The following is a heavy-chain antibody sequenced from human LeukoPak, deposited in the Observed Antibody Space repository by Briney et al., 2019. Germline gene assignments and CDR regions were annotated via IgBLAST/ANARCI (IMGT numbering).Heavy chain of an antibody. Sequence: ASVKVSCKASGYAFTSYYMHGVRQAPGQGLAWMGIINPSGGSTSYAQKLQGRVTMTRDMSTSTVYMELSSLRSEDTAVYYCARLPVGAIYFDDYWGQGTLVTVSS. CDR2: INPSGGST. D-gene: IGHD1-26*01. J-gene: IGHJ4*02. CDR1: GYAFTSYY. CDR3: ARLPVGAIYFDDY. V-gene: IGHV1-46*01.